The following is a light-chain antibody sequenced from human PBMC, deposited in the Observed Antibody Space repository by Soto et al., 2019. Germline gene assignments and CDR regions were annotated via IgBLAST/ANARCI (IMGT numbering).Light chain of an antibody. V-gene: IGKV3-15*01. CDR1: QSINNK. CDR3: QQYNNWPPIT. J-gene: IGKJ5*01. CDR2: GAS. Sequence: EIVMTQSPATLSVSPGERVTLSCKACQSINNKVAWYQQKPGQAPRLLIYGASTRATGISARFSGSGSGTEFTLTISSLQSEDFAVYYCQQYNNWPPITFGQGTRLEIK.